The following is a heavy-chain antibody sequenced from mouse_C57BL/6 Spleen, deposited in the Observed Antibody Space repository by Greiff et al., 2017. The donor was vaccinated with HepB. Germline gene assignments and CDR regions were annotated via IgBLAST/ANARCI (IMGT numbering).Heavy chain of an antibody. D-gene: IGHD2-4*01. CDR1: GFTFSDYG. V-gene: IGHV5-17*01. CDR2: ISSGSSTI. Sequence: VQLKESGGGLVKPGGSLKLSCAASGFTFSDYGMHWVRQAPEKGLEWVAYISSGSSTIYYADTVKGRFTISRDNAKNTLFLQMTSLRSEDTAMYYCAGPLYDDYGRVPWFAYWGQGTLVTVSA. J-gene: IGHJ3*01. CDR3: AGPLYDDYGRVPWFAY.